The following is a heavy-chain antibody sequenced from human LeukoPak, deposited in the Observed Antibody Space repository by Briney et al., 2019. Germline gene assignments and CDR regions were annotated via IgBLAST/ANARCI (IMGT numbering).Heavy chain of an antibody. CDR1: GFTFRTYA. V-gene: IGHV3-30*04. Sequence: LRLSCPASGFTFRTYAMHWVREAPGKGLEWVAVISYDGSNKYYADSVKGRFTISIDNSKNTLYLQMNSLRAEDTAVYYCARSYYDILTGYYPHWFDPWGQGTLVTVSS. D-gene: IGHD3-9*01. CDR2: ISYDGSNK. CDR3: ARSYYDILTGYYPHWFDP. J-gene: IGHJ5*02.